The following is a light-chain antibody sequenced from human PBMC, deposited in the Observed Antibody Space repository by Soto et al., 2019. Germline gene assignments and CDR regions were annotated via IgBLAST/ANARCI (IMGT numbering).Light chain of an antibody. CDR1: QTVSSNF. J-gene: IGKJ1*01. CDR3: QQYGSSPPWT. CDR2: GAS. Sequence: EILLSQSPATPSLSPGGKATPSRSAIQTVSSNFLAWYQQRPAQAPRLLIHGASTRATGITDRFSGSVSGTDFTLIISGLEPEDFAVYYCQQYGSSPPWTFGQGTKWIS. V-gene: IGKV3-20*01.